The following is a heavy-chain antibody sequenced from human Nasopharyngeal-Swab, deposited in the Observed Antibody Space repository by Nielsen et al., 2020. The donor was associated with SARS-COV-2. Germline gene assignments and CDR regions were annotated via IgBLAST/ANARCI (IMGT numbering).Heavy chain of an antibody. J-gene: IGHJ4*02. V-gene: IGHV4-34*01. D-gene: IGHD1-26*01. CDR3: ARGPQGGRRRPYYFDY. Sequence: WIRQPPGKGLEWIGEINHSGSTNNDPSRKSRVTIAVDTSKNQFNLKLSSVNAADTAVYYCARGPQGGRRRPYYFDYWGQGTLVTVSS. CDR2: INHSGST.